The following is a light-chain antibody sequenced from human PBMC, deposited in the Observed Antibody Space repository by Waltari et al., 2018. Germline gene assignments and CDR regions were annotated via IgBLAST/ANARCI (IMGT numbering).Light chain of an antibody. J-gene: IGKJ1*01. CDR2: WAP. CDR1: QSVLYGANNKND. V-gene: IGKV4-1*01. Sequence: IVLTQSPPSLALSLGERATIKCTSSQSVLYGANNKNDFAWYRQRVGQPPQLLIYWAPTRQAGVPDRFSGSGSGTDFTLTISSLQDEDVALYYCQQYYDIPWTFGQGTKVEIK. CDR3: QQYYDIPWT.